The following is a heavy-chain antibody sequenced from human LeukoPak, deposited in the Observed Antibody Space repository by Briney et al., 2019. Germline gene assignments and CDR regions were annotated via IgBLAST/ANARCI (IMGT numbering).Heavy chain of an antibody. J-gene: IGHJ4*02. Sequence: GGSLRLSCAASGFTFSSYAMSWVRQAPGKGLEWVSAISGSGGSTYYADSVKGRFTISRDNAKNSLYLQMNSLRTEDTAVYYCARMGLSYYFDYWGQGTLVTVSS. D-gene: IGHD2-8*01. CDR1: GFTFSSYA. CDR3: ARMGLSYYFDY. CDR2: ISGSGGST. V-gene: IGHV3-23*01.